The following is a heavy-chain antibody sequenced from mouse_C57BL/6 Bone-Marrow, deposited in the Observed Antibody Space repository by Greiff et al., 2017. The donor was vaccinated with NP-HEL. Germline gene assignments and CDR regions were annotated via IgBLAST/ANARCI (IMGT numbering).Heavy chain of an antibody. D-gene: IGHD1-1*01. CDR3: ARHCSRYWYFDV. Sequence: VKLQESGPGLVAPSQSLSITCTVSGFSLTSYGVHWVRQPPGQGLEWLVVIWSDGSTTYNSALKSRLSISKDNSKCQVFLKMNSLQTDDTAMYYCARHCSRYWYFDVWGTGTTVTVSS. V-gene: IGHV2-6-1*01. CDR2: IWSDGST. J-gene: IGHJ1*03. CDR1: GFSLTSYG.